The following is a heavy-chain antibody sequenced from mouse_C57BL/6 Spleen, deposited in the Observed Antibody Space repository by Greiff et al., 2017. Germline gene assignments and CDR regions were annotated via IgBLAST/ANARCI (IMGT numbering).Heavy chain of an antibody. D-gene: IGHD1-1*01. CDR2: IYPGDGDT. CDR1: GYAFSSSW. CDR3: ARKDYYGSSYDWYFDV. Sequence: VQLQQSGPELVKPGASVKISCKASGYAFSSSWMNWVKQRPGKGLEWIGRIYPGDGDTNYNGKFKGKATLTADKSSSTAYMQLSSLTSEDSAVYFCARKDYYGSSYDWYFDVGGTGTTVTVSS. V-gene: IGHV1-82*01. J-gene: IGHJ1*03.